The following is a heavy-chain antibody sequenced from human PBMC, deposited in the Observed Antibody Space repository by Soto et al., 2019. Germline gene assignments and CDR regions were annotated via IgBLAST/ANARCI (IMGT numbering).Heavy chain of an antibody. CDR1: GSTFSNDW. CDR2: NNSDGSST. J-gene: IGHJ6*02. V-gene: IGHV3-74*01. CDR3: ARDRSYSLDV. Sequence: GGSLRLSCAVSGSTFSNDWMHWVRQAPGKGLVWVSHNNSDGSSTNYADFVKGRFTIARDNAKNTVYLQMNSLRAEDTAVYYCARDRSYSLDVWGQGTTVTVSS.